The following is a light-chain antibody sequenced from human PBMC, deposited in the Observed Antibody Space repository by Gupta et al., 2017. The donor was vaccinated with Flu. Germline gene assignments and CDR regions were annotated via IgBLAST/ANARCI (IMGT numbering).Light chain of an antibody. CDR2: EAS. J-gene: IGKJ5*01. Sequence: DIQMTQSPSSLSASVGDNVTITCRASQHITNYLNCYQQKPGKAPQLLISEASKLETRVPSKFSGRGSGTELSFTISRLQAEDFATYYCQQDDKNPVTFGQGTRMDI. V-gene: IGKV1-33*01. CDR3: QQDDKNPVT. CDR1: QHITNY.